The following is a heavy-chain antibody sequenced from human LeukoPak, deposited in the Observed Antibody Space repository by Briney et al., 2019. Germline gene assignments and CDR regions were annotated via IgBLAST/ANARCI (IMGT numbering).Heavy chain of an antibody. CDR1: GDSISSSSYY. D-gene: IGHD2-15*01. CDR2: IYYSGST. J-gene: IGHJ2*01. Sequence: SETLSLTCTVSGDSISSSSYYWGWIRQPPGKGLEWIGSIYYSGSTYYNPSLKSRVTISVDTSKNQFSLKLSSVTAADTAVYYCARQGERWFYWYFDLWGRGTLVTVSS. CDR3: ARQGERWFYWYFDL. V-gene: IGHV4-39*01.